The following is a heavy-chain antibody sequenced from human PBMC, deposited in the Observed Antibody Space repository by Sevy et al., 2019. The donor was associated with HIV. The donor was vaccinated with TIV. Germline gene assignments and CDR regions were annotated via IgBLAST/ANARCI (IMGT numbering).Heavy chain of an antibody. D-gene: IGHD3-22*01. CDR1: GFTFSKYS. J-gene: IGHJ4*02. V-gene: IGHV3-21*01. CDR2: LSFGCGEI. CDR3: ARVGYSYDSSGYYSDGNF. Sequence: GGSLRLSCAASGFTFSKYSMSWVRQPPGKGLEWVSTLSFGCGEINYADSVKGRFTVSRDNAENTVYLHMTSLRVEDTAFYYCARVGYSYDSSGYYSDGNFWGQGTLVTVSS.